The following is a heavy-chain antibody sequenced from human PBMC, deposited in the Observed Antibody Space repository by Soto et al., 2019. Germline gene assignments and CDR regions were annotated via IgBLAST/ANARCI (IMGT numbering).Heavy chain of an antibody. CDR3: ARGLLWFGESRAYYYYYGMDV. Sequence: PSETLSLTCAVYGGSFSGYYWSWIRQPPGKGLEWIGEINHSGSTNYNPSLKRRVTISVDTSKNQFSLKLSSVTAADTAVYYCARGLLWFGESRAYYYYYGMDVWGQGTTVTVSS. D-gene: IGHD3-10*01. CDR2: INHSGST. J-gene: IGHJ6*02. V-gene: IGHV4-34*01. CDR1: GGSFSGYY.